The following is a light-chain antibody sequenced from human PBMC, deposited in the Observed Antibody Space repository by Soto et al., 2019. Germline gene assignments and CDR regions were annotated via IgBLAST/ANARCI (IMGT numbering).Light chain of an antibody. CDR1: QSISSY. Sequence: DIQMTQSPSSLSASVGDRVNITCRASQSISSYLNWYQQKPGKAPKLLIYAAYSLQSGVTSRFSGSGSGTDFTLTISSLQPEDFATYYCQQSYSTPPTFGQGTRLDI. CDR2: AAY. CDR3: QQSYSTPPT. V-gene: IGKV1-39*01. J-gene: IGKJ5*01.